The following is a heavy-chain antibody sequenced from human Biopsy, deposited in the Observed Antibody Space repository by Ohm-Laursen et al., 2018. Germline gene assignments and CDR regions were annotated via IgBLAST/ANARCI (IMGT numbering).Heavy chain of an antibody. V-gene: IGHV4-4*07. CDR3: AKGYTDYSDSSGFSYYFRY. D-gene: IGHD3-22*01. J-gene: IGHJ4*02. CDR2: IFTSGST. Sequence: SETLSLTCAVSGASISDYYCVWIRQPAGQGREWIGLIFTSGSTTSNPSLRSRVIMTVDTSKNKFTLKLSSVTAADTAIYYCAKGYTDYSDSSGFSYYFRYWGQGTLVTVSS. CDR1: GASISDYY.